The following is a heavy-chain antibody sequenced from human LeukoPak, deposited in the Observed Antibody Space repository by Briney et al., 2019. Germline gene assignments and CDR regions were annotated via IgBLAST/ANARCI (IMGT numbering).Heavy chain of an antibody. V-gene: IGHV3-21*01. Sequence: GGSLRLSCAASGFTFSSYTMSWVRQAPGKGLEWVSSISGIGNYIFYADSVKGRFTISRDNGKNSLYLQMNSLRAEDTAVYYCARASEFDYWGQGTLVTVSS. J-gene: IGHJ4*02. CDR3: ARASEFDY. CDR1: GFTFSSYT. CDR2: ISGIGNYI.